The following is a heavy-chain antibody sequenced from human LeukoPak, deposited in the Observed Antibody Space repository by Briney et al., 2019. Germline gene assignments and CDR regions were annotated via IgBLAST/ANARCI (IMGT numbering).Heavy chain of an antibody. CDR3: ARGHYYGSGSYYSTKAHSGQLDY. J-gene: IGHJ4*02. V-gene: IGHV4-34*01. D-gene: IGHD3-10*01. CDR2: INHSGST. CDR1: GGSFSGYY. Sequence: SETLSLTCAVYGGSFSGYYWSWIRQPPGKGLEWIGEINHSGSTNYNPSLKSRVTISVDTSKNQFSLKLSSVTAADTAVYYRARGHYYGSGSYYSTKAHSGQLDYWGQGTLVTVSS.